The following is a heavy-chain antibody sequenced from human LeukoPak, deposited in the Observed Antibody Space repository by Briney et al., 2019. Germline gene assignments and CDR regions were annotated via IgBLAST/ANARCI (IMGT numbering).Heavy chain of an antibody. Sequence: GASVKVSCKASHYTFTTYGISWVRQAPGQRLEWMGWINAGNGNTKYSQKFQGRVTITRDTSASTAYMELSSLRSEDTAVYYCARDPIDSSSWGGCFDYWGQGTLVTVSP. D-gene: IGHD6-13*01. V-gene: IGHV1-3*01. CDR2: INAGNGNT. CDR3: ARDPIDSSSWGGCFDY. J-gene: IGHJ4*02. CDR1: HYTFTTYG.